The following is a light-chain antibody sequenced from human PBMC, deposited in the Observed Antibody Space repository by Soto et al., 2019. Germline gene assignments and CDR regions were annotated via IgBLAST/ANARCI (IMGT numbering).Light chain of an antibody. CDR1: SSDVGSDYNS. V-gene: IGLV2-14*01. Sequence: QSVLTQPASMSGSPGQSITVSCTGTSSDVGSDYNSVSWYQQHPGKAPKLIIYEVSNRPSGVSNRFSGSKSGNTASLTISGLQAEDEADYYCSSYTTSASPYVFGTGTKVTVL. J-gene: IGLJ1*01. CDR3: SSYTTSASPYV. CDR2: EVS.